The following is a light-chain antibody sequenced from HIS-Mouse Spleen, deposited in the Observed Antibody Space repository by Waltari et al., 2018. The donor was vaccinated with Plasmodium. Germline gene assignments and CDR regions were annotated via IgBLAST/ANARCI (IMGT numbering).Light chain of an antibody. CDR1: QSVSSSY. Sequence: EIVLTQSPGTLSLSPGERATLSCRASQSVSSSYLAWYQQKPGQAPRLLIYGASSWATGIPDRFSGSGSGTDFTLTISRLEPEDFAVYYCQQYGSSGTFGQGTKVEIK. J-gene: IGKJ1*01. V-gene: IGKV3-20*01. CDR2: GAS. CDR3: QQYGSSGT.